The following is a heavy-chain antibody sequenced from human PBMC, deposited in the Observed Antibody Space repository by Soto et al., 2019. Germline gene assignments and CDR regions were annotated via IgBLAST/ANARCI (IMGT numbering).Heavy chain of an antibody. CDR3: ARAYYDFWSGYPGSWFDP. Sequence: SETLPLTCAVYGGSFSGYYWSWIRQPPGKGLEWIGEINHSGSTNYNPSLKSRVTISVDTSKNQFSLKLSSVTAADTAVYYCARAYYDFWSGYPGSWFDPWGQGTLVTVSS. J-gene: IGHJ5*02. CDR1: GGSFSGYY. D-gene: IGHD3-3*01. V-gene: IGHV4-34*01. CDR2: INHSGST.